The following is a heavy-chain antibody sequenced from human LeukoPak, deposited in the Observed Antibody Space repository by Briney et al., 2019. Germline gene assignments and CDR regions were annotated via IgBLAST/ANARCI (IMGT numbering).Heavy chain of an antibody. CDR2: ISSSGSTM. V-gene: IGHV3-11*01. J-gene: IGHJ3*02. D-gene: IGHD2-15*01. CDR3: VRDRRSKLIPHAFDI. CDR1: GFTFSDYY. Sequence: PGGSLRLSCAASGFTFSDYYMSWVRQAPGKGLEWASYISSSGSTMYYADSVKGRFTISRDNAKNSLYLQMNSLRAEDTAMYFCVRDRRSKLIPHAFDIWGQGTMVTVSS.